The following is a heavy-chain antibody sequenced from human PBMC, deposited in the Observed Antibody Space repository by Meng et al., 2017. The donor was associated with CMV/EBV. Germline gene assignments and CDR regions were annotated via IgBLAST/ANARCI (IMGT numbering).Heavy chain of an antibody. J-gene: IGHJ6*02. Sequence: GGSLRLSCAASGFTFSSYAMSWVRQAPGKGLEWVSAISGSGGSTYYADSVKGRFTIPRDNSKNTLYLQMNSLRAEDTAVYYCAKWFWSGDDYYGMDVWGQGTTVTVSS. V-gene: IGHV3-23*01. D-gene: IGHD3-3*01. CDR1: GFTFSSYA. CDR3: AKWFWSGDDYYGMDV. CDR2: ISGSGGST.